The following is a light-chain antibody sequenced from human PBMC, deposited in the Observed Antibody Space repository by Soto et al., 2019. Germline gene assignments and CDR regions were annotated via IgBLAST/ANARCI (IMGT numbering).Light chain of an antibody. Sequence: EIVLTQSPGTLSLSPGERATLSCMASQSVSSSYLAWYQQKPGQAPRLLIYGASNRATGIPDRFSGSGSGTDFTLTISRLEPEDFAVYYCQQYGSSPRTFGQGTKVDI. CDR1: QSVSSSY. V-gene: IGKV3-20*01. CDR3: QQYGSSPRT. J-gene: IGKJ1*01. CDR2: GAS.